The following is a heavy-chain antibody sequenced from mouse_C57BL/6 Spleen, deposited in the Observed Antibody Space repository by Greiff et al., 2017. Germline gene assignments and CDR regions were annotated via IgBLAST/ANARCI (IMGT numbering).Heavy chain of an antibody. V-gene: IGHV1-18*01. Sequence: EVQLQQSGPELVKPGASVKIPCKASGYTFTDYNMDWVKQSHGKSLEWIGDINPNNGGTIYNQKFKGKATLTVDKSSSTAYMELRSLTSEDTAVYYCARAGDGYYWYAMDYWGQGTSVTVSS. D-gene: IGHD2-3*01. J-gene: IGHJ4*01. CDR2: INPNNGGT. CDR3: ARAGDGYYWYAMDY. CDR1: GYTFTDYN.